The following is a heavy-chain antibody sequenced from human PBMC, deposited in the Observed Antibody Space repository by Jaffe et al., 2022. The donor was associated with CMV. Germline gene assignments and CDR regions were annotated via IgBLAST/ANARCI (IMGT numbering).Heavy chain of an antibody. CDR3: AREGELGYCSDGSCYDY. D-gene: IGHD2-15*01. CDR2: IYRGGST. V-gene: IGHV3-66*01. CDR1: RFTVSSNY. Sequence: EVQLVESGGGLVQPGGSLRLSCAASRFTVSSNYMSWVRQAPGKGLEWVSVIYRGGSTYYADSVKGRFTISRDNSKNTLYLQMNSLRAEDTAVYYCAREGELGYCSDGSCYDYWGQGTLVTVSS. J-gene: IGHJ4*02.